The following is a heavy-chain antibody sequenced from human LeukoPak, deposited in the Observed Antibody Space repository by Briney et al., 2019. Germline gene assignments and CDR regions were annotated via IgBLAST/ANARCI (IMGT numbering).Heavy chain of an antibody. Sequence: SETLSLTCSVSGDSISPYYWSWIRQAAGKGLEWIGRIYSRGTTNYNPSLRSRTTISVDKSKNQFSLKLTSVTAADTAVYYCAREKPAVPTAVDVWGRGTPVIVSP. CDR3: AREKPAVPTAVDV. CDR2: IYSRGTT. D-gene: IGHD2-2*01. V-gene: IGHV4-4*07. CDR1: GDSISPYY. J-gene: IGHJ6*04.